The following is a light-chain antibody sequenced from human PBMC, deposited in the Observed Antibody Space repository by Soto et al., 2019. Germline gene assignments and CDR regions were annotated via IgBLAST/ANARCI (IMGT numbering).Light chain of an antibody. J-gene: IGKJ1*01. CDR2: GVS. Sequence: EIVMTQSPATLSVSPGEGATLSCRASQTVSSNLAWYQQKPGQAPRLLIFGVSTRATGIPARFSGSGSGTGYTLTITSLQSEDSAVYYCQQYHKWPPSTFGQGTKVDIK. CDR1: QTVSSN. CDR3: QQYHKWPPST. V-gene: IGKV3-15*01.